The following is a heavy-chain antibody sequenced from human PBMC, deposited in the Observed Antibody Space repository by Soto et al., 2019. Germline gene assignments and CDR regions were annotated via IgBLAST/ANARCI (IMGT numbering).Heavy chain of an antibody. CDR1: GGSISSYY. J-gene: IGHJ4*02. CDR3: AREVSVVAATYYFDY. Sequence: SETLSLTCTVSGGSISSYYWSWIRQPPGKGLEWIGYIYYSGSTNYNPSLKSRVTISVDTSKNQSSLKLSSVTAADTAVYYCAREVSVVAATYYFDYWGQGTLVTVSS. D-gene: IGHD2-15*01. V-gene: IGHV4-59*01. CDR2: IYYSGST.